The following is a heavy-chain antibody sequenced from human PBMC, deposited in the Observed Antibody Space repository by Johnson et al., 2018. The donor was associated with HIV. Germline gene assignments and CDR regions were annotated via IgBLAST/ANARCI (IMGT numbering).Heavy chain of an antibody. CDR1: GFTFDDYA. J-gene: IGHJ3*02. V-gene: IGHV3-43D*03. CDR3: ASSLHYYDSSGYRGAFDI. Sequence: LLVESGGVVVQPGGSLRLSCAASGFTFDDYAMHWVRQAPGKGLEWVSLISWDGGSTYYADSVKGRFTISRDNSKNSLYLQMNSLRAEDTALYYCASSLHYYDSSGYRGAFDIWGQVTMVTVSS. D-gene: IGHD3-22*01. CDR2: ISWDGGST.